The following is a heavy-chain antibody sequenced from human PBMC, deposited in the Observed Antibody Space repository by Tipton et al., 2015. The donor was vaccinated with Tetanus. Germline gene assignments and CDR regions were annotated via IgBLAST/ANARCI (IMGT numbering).Heavy chain of an antibody. CDR3: ARMGFTYGQVVY. Sequence: TLSLTCTVSGGSISSGGYYWSWIRQSPGKGLEWIGHVYYSGRTYYNPPLKSRVTISADMSKNQFSLKLTSVTAADTATYYCARMGFTYGQVVYWGQGTLVTVAS. D-gene: IGHD5-18*01. CDR1: GGSISSGGYY. J-gene: IGHJ4*02. CDR2: VYYSGRT. V-gene: IGHV4-30-4*01.